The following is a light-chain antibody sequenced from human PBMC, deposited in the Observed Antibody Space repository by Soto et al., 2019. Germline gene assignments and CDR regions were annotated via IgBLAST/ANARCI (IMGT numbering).Light chain of an antibody. V-gene: IGKV1-39*01. CDR2: AAS. CDR1: QSVSSY. J-gene: IGKJ2*01. CDR3: QQSYSIPQT. Sequence: DLQMTQSPSSLSASVGDRDTITCRASQSVSSYLNWYQQKPGKAPNLLIYAASSLQSGVPSRFSASGSGTDFTLTISSLQPEDFATYFCQQSYSIPQTFGQGTKLEIK.